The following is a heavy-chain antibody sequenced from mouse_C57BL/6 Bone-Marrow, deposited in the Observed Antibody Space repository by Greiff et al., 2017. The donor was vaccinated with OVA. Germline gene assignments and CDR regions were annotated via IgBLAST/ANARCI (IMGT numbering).Heavy chain of an antibody. D-gene: IGHD1-1*01. Sequence: QVQLQQSGAELVRPGASVTLSCKASGYTFTDYEMHWVKQTPVHGLEWIGAIDSETGGTAYNQKFKGKAILTADKSSSTAYMELRSLTSEDSAVYYCTGDYGSSYGYWGQGTTLTVSS. CDR3: TGDYGSSYGY. CDR2: IDSETGGT. V-gene: IGHV1-15*01. J-gene: IGHJ2*01. CDR1: GYTFTDYE.